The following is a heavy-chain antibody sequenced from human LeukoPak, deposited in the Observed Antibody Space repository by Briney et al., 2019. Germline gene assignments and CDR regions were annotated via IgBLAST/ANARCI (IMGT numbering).Heavy chain of an antibody. CDR3: ARELDYGDYGDY. D-gene: IGHD4-17*01. J-gene: IGHJ4*02. V-gene: IGHV3-48*03. Sequence: GGSLRLSCAASGFTFSNYEINWVRQAPGKGLEWVSYISSRGGTIYYADSVKGRFTISRDNAKNSLYLQMNSLRAEDTAVYYCARELDYGDYGDYWGQGTLVTVSS. CDR2: ISSRGGTI. CDR1: GFTFSNYE.